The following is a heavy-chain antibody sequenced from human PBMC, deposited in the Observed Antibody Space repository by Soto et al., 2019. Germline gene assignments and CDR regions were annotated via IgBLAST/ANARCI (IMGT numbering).Heavy chain of an antibody. CDR3: ARGGDPDY. Sequence: EVQLVESGGGLVQPGGSLRLPFVASESTSVYYWMNWVSQAPGGGLMWVSRLQTDGSHPDYADSVKGRFTISRDNAKNTLYLQMNNLRAEDTAVYYCARGGDPDYWGQGTLVTVSS. CDR2: LQTDGSHP. V-gene: IGHV3-74*01. CDR1: ESTSVYYW. J-gene: IGHJ4*02. D-gene: IGHD2-21*02.